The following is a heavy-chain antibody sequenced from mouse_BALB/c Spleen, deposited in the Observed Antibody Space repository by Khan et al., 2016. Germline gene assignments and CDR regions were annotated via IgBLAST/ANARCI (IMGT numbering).Heavy chain of an antibody. D-gene: IGHD2-1*01. CDR3: AREDYYGNWGYFDV. V-gene: IGHV1S56*01. Sequence: QVQLKQSVPELVKPGASVRISCKASGYTFTSYYIHWVKQRPGQGLEWIGWIYPGNVNTKYYKKFKGKATLTADKSSSTAYMQLSSLISEDSAVYFCAREDYYGNWGYFDVWGAGTTVTVSS. J-gene: IGHJ1*01. CDR1: GYTFTSYY. CDR2: IYPGNVNT.